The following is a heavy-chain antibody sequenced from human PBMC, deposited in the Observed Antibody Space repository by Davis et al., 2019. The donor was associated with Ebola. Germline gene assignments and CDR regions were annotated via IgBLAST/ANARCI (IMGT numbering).Heavy chain of an antibody. CDR3: AKDYCTNGVCFPFDY. J-gene: IGHJ4*02. V-gene: IGHV3-30*02. CDR2: IRYDGSNK. CDR1: GFTFSSYG. Sequence: GESLKISCAASGFTFSSYGMHWVRQAPGKGLEWVAFIRYDGSNKYYADSVKGRFTISRDNSKNTLYLQMNSLRAEDTAVYYCAKDYCTNGVCFPFDYWGQGTLVTVSS. D-gene: IGHD2-8*01.